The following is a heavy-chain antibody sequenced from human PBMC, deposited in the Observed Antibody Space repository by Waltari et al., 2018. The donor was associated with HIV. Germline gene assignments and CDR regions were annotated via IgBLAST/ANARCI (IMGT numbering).Heavy chain of an antibody. CDR1: GFTFSNYL. D-gene: IGHD6-13*01. J-gene: IGHJ6*02. CDR2: IYYGGNNK. CDR3: ARGGLAISPAGTRLYTGMDV. V-gene: IGHV3-30*02. Sequence: QVHLVESGGGVVQPGGSLKLSCAASGFTFSNYLMHWVRQAPGKGREWVTFIYYGGNNKNYADSVKCRFTISRDNSKKTLYLQMNSLRHEDTAVYYCARGGLAISPAGTRLYTGMDVWGQGTTVTVSS.